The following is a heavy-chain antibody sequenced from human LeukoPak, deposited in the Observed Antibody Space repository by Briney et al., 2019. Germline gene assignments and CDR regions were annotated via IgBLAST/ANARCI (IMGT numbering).Heavy chain of an antibody. CDR3: ASQGTGIAAADY. CDR2: FNSAGSIT. J-gene: IGHJ4*02. CDR1: GFTFSSYW. D-gene: IGHD6-13*01. Sequence: GGSLRLSCAPSGFTFSSYWMHWVRQAPGRGLVWVSRFNSAGSITTYADSVKGRFTISRDNAKTTLYLQMNSLRVEDTAVYYCASQGTGIAAADYWGQGTLVTVSS. V-gene: IGHV3-74*01.